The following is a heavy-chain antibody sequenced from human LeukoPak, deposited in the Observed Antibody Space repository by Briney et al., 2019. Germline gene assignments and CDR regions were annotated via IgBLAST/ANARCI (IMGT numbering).Heavy chain of an antibody. Sequence: SQTLSLTCAVSGGSISSGGYSWSWIRQPPGKGLEWIGYIYHSGSTYYNPSLKSRVTISVDRSKNQFSLKLSSVTAADTAVYYCARGGGSGNFDYWGQGTLVTVSS. CDR3: ARGGGSGNFDY. CDR2: IYHSGST. D-gene: IGHD3-10*01. CDR1: GGSISSGGYS. V-gene: IGHV4-30-2*01. J-gene: IGHJ4*02.